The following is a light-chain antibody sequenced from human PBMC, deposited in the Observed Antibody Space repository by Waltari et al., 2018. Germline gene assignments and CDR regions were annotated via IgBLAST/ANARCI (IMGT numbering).Light chain of an antibody. CDR2: YDA. J-gene: IGLJ2*01. CDR1: NIGSIS. V-gene: IGLV3-21*04. Sequence: SYVLTQPPSVSVAPGETARISCGGNNIGSISVNWYQQKAGPAPVLVMAYDADRPSGIAEGCSGSNSGNTATLTSNRVEVGDEADYYCQVWDTGSDHVIFGGGTKLTV. CDR3: QVWDTGSDHVI.